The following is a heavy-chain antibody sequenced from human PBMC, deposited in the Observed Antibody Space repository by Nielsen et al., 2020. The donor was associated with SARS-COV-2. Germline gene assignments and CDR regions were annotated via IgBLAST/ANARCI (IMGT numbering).Heavy chain of an antibody. D-gene: IGHD7-27*01. CDR2: IYTDGST. CDR1: GFTIISSF. J-gene: IGHJ6*02. V-gene: IGHV3-66*01. CDR3: ARDNWGRMDV. Sequence: GESLKISCGASGFTIISSFMSWVRQAAGKGLDWVSVIYTDGSTSHADSVKCRFTISRDNSKNTLYLQMNSLRAEDTAVYYCARDNWGRMDVWGQGTTVTVSS.